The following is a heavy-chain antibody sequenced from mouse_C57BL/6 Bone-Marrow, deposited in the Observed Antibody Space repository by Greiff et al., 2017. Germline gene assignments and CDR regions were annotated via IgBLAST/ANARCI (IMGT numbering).Heavy chain of an antibody. CDR2: IYPGSGST. Sequence: VQLQQPGAELVKPGASVKMSCKASGYTFTSYWITWVKQRPGQGLEWIGDIYPGSGSTNYNEKFKSKDTLTVDTSSSTAYMQLSSLTSEDSAVYYCAREGDSSGYVSWFAYWGQGTLVTVSA. D-gene: IGHD3-2*02. CDR3: AREGDSSGYVSWFAY. CDR1: GYTFTSYW. V-gene: IGHV1-55*01. J-gene: IGHJ3*01.